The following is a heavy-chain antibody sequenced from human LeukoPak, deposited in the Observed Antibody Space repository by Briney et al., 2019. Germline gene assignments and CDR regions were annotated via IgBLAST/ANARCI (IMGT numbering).Heavy chain of an antibody. Sequence: SETLSLTCTVSGGSISSGDYYWSWIRQPPGKGLEWIGYIYYSGSTYYNPSLKSRVTISVDTSKNQFSLKLSSVTAADTAVYYCARDSEGGYCSSTGCYRFNYFDYWGQGTLVTVSS. CDR1: GGSISSGDYY. CDR3: ARDSEGGYCSSTGCYRFNYFDY. J-gene: IGHJ4*02. CDR2: IYYSGST. V-gene: IGHV4-30-4*01. D-gene: IGHD2-2*01.